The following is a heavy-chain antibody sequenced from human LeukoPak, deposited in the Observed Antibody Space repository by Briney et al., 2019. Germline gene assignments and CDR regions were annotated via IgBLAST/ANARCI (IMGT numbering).Heavy chain of an antibody. CDR1: GFSISNYW. J-gene: IGHJ3*01. V-gene: IGHV3-48*04. CDR3: ARDRSSGWANDAFDV. Sequence: GGSLRLSCVGSGFSISNYWMSWVRQAPGKGLEWVSYISSSGSTIYYADSVKGRFTISRDNAKDALYLQMNSLRAEDTAVYYCARDRSSGWANDAFDVWGQGTMVTVSS. D-gene: IGHD6-19*01. CDR2: ISSSGSTI.